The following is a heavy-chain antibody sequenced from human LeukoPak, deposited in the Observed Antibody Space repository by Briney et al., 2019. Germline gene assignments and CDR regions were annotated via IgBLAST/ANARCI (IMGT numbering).Heavy chain of an antibody. CDR1: GGSISSSSYY. CDR3: AIYSSSWSTAGSWFDP. D-gene: IGHD6-13*01. V-gene: IGHV4-39*01. J-gene: IGHJ5*02. CDR2: IYYSGST. Sequence: PSETLSLTCTVSGGSISSSSYYWGWIRQPPEKGLEWIGSIYYSGSTYYNPSLKSRVTISVDTSKNQFSLKLSSVTAADTAVYYCAIYSSSWSTAGSWFDPWGQGTLVTVSS.